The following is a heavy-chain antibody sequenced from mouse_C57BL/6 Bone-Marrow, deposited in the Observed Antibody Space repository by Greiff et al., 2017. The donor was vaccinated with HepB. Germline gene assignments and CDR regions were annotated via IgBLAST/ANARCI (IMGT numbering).Heavy chain of an antibody. D-gene: IGHD2-3*01. J-gene: IGHJ2*01. CDR1: GYTFTNYW. V-gene: IGHV1-63*01. CDR2: IYPGGGYT. Sequence: QVQLQQSGAELVRPGTSVKMSCKASGYTFTNYWIGWAKQRPGHGLEWIGDIYPGGGYTNYNEKFKGKATLTADKSSSTAYMQFSSLTSEDSAIYYCARCDGYYLDYWGQGTTLTVSS. CDR3: ARCDGYYLDY.